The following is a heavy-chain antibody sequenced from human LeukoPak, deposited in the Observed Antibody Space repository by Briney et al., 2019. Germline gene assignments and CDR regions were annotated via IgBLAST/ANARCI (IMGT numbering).Heavy chain of an antibody. CDR1: GFSFNNYW. Sequence: PGGSLILSCAASGFSFNNYWMSWVRQAPGKGLEWVANINQAGSDKYYLDSVKGRFTISRDNAENSLYLQMNSLRAEDTAVYYCARGMIRGVMDDYWGQGTLVTVSS. J-gene: IGHJ4*02. CDR3: ARGMIRGVMDDY. D-gene: IGHD3-10*01. V-gene: IGHV3-7*05. CDR2: INQAGSDK.